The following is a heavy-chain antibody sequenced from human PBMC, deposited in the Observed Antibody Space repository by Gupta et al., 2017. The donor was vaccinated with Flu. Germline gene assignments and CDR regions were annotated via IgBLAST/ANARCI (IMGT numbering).Heavy chain of an antibody. CDR3: TTVKIRSCGVVIRSVDY. CDR1: GCTFSNAW. Sequence: GCTFSNAWMSWVRQAPGKVLEWVGRIKSRTDGGTTDYAAPVKGRVTISRDDSKNTLFLQMNGLKTEHTAVDYCTTVKIRSCGVVIRSVDYRGQGTL. J-gene: IGHJ4*02. V-gene: IGHV3-15*01. D-gene: IGHD3-3*01. CDR2: IKSRTDGGTT.